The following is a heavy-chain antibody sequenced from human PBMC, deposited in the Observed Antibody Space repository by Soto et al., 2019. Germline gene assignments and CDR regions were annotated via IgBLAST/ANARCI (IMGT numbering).Heavy chain of an antibody. D-gene: IGHD5-18*01. V-gene: IGHV3-11*01. CDR3: ASEPGATPMVTDDYFYGVDR. CDR2: ISTSGSTI. J-gene: IGHJ6*02. CDR1: GFTFSDYY. Sequence: QVQLVESGGGLVKPGGSLRLSCAASGFTFSDYYMTWIRQAPGKGLEWVSYISTSGSTIYYADSVKGRFTISRHNAKKFLDVQMARRRAAEPAVYYLASEPGATPMVTDDYFYGVDRWGQGTGVSGSS.